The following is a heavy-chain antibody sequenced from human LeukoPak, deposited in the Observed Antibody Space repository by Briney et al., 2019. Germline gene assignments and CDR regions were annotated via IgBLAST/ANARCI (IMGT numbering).Heavy chain of an antibody. CDR1: GGSISSYY. CDR2: IYYSGST. CDR3: AREVSRGRSGYQIDY. V-gene: IGHV4-59*12. D-gene: IGHD3-22*01. J-gene: IGHJ4*02. Sequence: SETLSLTCTVSGGSISSYYWSWIRQPPGKGLEWIGYIYYSGSTNYNPSLKSRVTMSVDTSKNQFSLKLSSVTAADTAVYYCAREVSRGRSGYQIDYWGPGTLVTVSS.